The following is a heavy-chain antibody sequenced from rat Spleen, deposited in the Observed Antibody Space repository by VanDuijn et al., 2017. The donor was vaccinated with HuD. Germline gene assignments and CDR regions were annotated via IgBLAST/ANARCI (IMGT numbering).Heavy chain of an antibody. Sequence: QVQLKESGPGLVQPSQTLSLTCTVSGFSLTSYTVSWVRQPPGKGLEWIAAISSGGSTAYNSSFKSRLSVSRDISKSQVFLKMNSLQTEDTATYYCVRANRESYAHFDYWGQGVMVTVSS. CDR3: VRANRESYAHFDY. D-gene: IGHD1-12*01. V-gene: IGHV2-6*01. CDR2: ISSGGST. CDR1: GFSLTSYT. J-gene: IGHJ2*01.